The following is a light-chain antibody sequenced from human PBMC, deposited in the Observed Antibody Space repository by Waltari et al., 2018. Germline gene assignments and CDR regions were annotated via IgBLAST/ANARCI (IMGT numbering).Light chain of an antibody. CDR1: QSVFDW. CDR2: QAS. Sequence: DIQMTLSPSTLSASVGDSLTITCRASQSVFDWLAWYQQKPGKAPKLLIYQASTLQNGVPSRFRASGSGTVFTLTINTLQPDDFATYYCQEYNSNSWTFGQGTKVEIK. J-gene: IGKJ1*01. V-gene: IGKV1-5*03. CDR3: QEYNSNSWT.